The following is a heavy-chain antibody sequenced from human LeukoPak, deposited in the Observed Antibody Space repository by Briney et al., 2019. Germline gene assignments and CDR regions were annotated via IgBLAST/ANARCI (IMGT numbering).Heavy chain of an antibody. CDR2: IYYSGSS. CDR1: GGSVSTGSYY. CDR3: ARARGYYDSSGYYDY. J-gene: IGHJ4*02. D-gene: IGHD3-22*01. V-gene: IGHV4-61*01. Sequence: SETLSLTCSVSGGSVSTGSYYWSWIRQPPGKGLECIGYIYYSGSSNYNPSLKSRVTISVDTSKNQFSLKLSSVTAADTAVYYCARARGYYDSSGYYDYWGQGTLVTVSS.